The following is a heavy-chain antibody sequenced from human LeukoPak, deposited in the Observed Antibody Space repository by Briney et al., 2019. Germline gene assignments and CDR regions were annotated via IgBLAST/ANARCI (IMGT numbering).Heavy chain of an antibody. V-gene: IGHV1-46*01. J-gene: IGHJ4*02. D-gene: IGHD5-24*01. CDR1: GYTFTTYY. Sequence: ASVKVSCKASGYTFTTYYMHWVRQAPGQGLVWMGLINPSGGGTRYAQKFQGRVTMTRDTSTSTVYMELSSLRSEDTAVYYCASGYKTVSVFDHWGPGTLVTVSS. CDR2: INPSGGGT. CDR3: ASGYKTVSVFDH.